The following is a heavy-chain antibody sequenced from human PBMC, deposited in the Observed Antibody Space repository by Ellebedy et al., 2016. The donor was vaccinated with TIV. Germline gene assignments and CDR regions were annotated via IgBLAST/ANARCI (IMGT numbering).Heavy chain of an antibody. J-gene: IGHJ4*02. CDR2: ISGSGGST. Sequence: GESLKISXAASGFTFSSYAMHWVRQAPGEGLEWVSAISGSGGSTYYADSVKGRFTISRDNAKNSLYLQMNSLRAEDTAVYYCARDSATIILFDYWGQGTLVTVSS. CDR3: ARDSATIILFDY. D-gene: IGHD5-24*01. CDR1: GFTFSSYA. V-gene: IGHV3-21*01.